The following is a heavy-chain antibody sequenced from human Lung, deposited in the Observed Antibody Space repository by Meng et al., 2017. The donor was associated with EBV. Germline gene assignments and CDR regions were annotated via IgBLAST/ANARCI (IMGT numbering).Heavy chain of an antibody. J-gene: IGHJ5*02. V-gene: IGHV1-69*08. CDR2: IIPILGIA. CDR3: ARDSSPPHPHPGWFDP. CDR1: GGTFSSYT. Sequence: QVQLVQSGAEVKKPGSSVKLLCKASGGTFSSYTISWVRQAPGQGLEWMGRIIPILGIANYAQKFQGRVTITADKSTSTAYMELSSLRSEDTAVYYCARDSSPPHPHPGWFDPWGQGTLVTVSA. D-gene: IGHD1-14*01.